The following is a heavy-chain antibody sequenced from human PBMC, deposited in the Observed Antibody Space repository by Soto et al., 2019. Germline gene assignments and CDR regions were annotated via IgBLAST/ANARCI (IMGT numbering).Heavy chain of an antibody. J-gene: IGHJ4*01. CDR3: ARGDDYVPFDY. CDR2: IRTNGGST. V-gene: IGHV3-64*01. CDR1: GFIFSAYP. Sequence: EVQLVESGGGLVQPGGSLRLSCAASGFIFSAYPMHWVRQAPGKGLEYVSAIRTNGGSTYYANSVKGRFTISRDNSKNTLYLQMGSLRAEDMAIYYCARGDDYVPFDYWGQEPWSPSPQ. D-gene: IGHD4-17*01.